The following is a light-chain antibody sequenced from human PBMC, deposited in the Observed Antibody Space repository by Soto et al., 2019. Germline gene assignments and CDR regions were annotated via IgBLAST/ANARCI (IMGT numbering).Light chain of an antibody. CDR1: QRVXYSSNNKNY. CDR3: QQYYSTPLS. J-gene: IGKJ4*01. Sequence: DIVLTQSPDSLAVSLGERATIHCKSSQRVXYSSNNKNYLAWYQQKPGQPPKVVIYWASTRESGVPDRFSGSGAGTDFTLTISSLQAEDVAVYYCQQYYSTPLSFGGGTKVDIK. CDR2: WAS. V-gene: IGKV4-1*01.